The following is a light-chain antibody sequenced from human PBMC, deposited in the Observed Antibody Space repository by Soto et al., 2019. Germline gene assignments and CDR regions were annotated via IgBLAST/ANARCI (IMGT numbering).Light chain of an antibody. J-gene: IGKJ1*01. CDR3: QHYKYWPPKT. V-gene: IGKV3-15*01. CDR1: QSGGNN. CDR2: GAY. Sequence: IVMTQSPSTLSVSPGARTTLSCRASQSGGNNLAWYQQKPGQAPRLLIYGAYTRATGIPARFSGSGSGTDFTLTTSSLQSEDFVVYDGQHYKYWPPKTFGQGTKVDNK.